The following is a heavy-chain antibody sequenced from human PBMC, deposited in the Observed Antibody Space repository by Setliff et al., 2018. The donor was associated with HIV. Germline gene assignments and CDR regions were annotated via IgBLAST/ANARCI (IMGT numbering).Heavy chain of an antibody. D-gene: IGHD3-10*01. Sequence: ETLSLTCTVSGGSISSPYWSWIRQPPGKGLEWIGYIHYSGSTNYNPSLKTRVTISLDTSRNQFSLNLSSVIAADTAVYYCARVPVGSGSVDYWGQGTLVTVSS. CDR1: GGSISSPY. J-gene: IGHJ4*02. CDR3: ARVPVGSGSVDY. V-gene: IGHV4-59*11. CDR2: IHYSGST.